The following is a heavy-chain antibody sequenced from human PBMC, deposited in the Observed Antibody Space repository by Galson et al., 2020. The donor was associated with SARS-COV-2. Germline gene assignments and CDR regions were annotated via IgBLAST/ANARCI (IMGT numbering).Heavy chain of an antibody. CDR2: ISYDGSNK. Sequence: GGSLRLSCAASGFTFSSYAMHWVRQAPGKGLEWVAVISYDGSNKYYADSVKGRFTISRDNSKNTLYLQMNSLRAEDTAVYYCARVLLPLYGMDVWGQGTTVTVSS. D-gene: IGHD3-10*01. CDR3: ARVLLPLYGMDV. CDR1: GFTFSSYA. V-gene: IGHV3-30*04. J-gene: IGHJ6*02.